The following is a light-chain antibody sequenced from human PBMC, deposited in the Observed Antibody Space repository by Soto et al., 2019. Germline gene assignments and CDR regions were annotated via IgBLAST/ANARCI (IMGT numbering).Light chain of an antibody. J-gene: IGKJ5*01. CDR1: QGISSA. CDR3: QQFNSYPIT. Sequence: AIQFTQSPSSLSASVGDRVTITCRASQGISSALAWYQQKPGKAPKLLIYDASSLESGVPSRFSGSGSGTDFTLTISSLQPEDFATYSCQQFNSYPITFGQGTRLEIK. CDR2: DAS. V-gene: IGKV1-13*02.